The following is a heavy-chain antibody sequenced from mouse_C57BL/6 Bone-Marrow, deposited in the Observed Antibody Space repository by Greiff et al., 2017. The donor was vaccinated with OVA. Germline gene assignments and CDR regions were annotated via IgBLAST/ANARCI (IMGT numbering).Heavy chain of an antibody. D-gene: IGHD5-5*01. CDR2: IRSKSNNYAT. Sequence: EVKLMESGGGLVQPKGSLKLSCAASGFSFNTYAMNWVRQAPGKGLEWVARIRSKSNNYATYYADSVKDRFTISSDDSESMLYMQMNNLKTEDTAMYYCVGGDYPYAMDYWGQGTTVTVAS. CDR3: VGGDYPYAMDY. V-gene: IGHV10-1*01. J-gene: IGHJ4*01. CDR1: GFSFNTYA.